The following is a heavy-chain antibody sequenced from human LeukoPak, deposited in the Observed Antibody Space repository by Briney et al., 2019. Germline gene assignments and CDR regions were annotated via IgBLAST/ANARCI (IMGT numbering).Heavy chain of an antibody. D-gene: IGHD6-19*01. CDR1: GFTFDDYV. V-gene: IGHV3-9*01. CDR2: ISWNSGSI. CDR3: ARDQDSSGWYTFDY. J-gene: IGHJ4*02. Sequence: SLRLSCAASGFTFDDYVMHWVRQAPGKGLEWVSGISWNSGSIGYADSVKGRFTISRDNAKNTLYLQMNSLRAEDTAVYYCARDQDSSGWYTFDYWGQGTRVSVSP.